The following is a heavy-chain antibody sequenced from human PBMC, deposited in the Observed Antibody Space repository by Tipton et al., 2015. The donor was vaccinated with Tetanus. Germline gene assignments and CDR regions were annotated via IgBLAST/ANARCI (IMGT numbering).Heavy chain of an antibody. CDR3: ARDRGDYIYYGMDV. CDR2: IDPNSGGT. V-gene: IGHV1-2*02. Sequence: QLVQSGAEVKKPGASVKVSCKASGYTFTGYYIYWVRQAPGQGLEWMGWIDPNSGGTVYAQKFQGRVTMTRGTSISTAYMELRGLRSDDTAVYYCARDRGDYIYYGMDVWGPGTTVTVSS. CDR1: GYTFTGYY. D-gene: IGHD3-22*01. J-gene: IGHJ6*02.